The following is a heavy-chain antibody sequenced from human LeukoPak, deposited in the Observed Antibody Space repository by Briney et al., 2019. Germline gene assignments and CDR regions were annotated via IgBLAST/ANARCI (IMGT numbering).Heavy chain of an antibody. Sequence: PSETLSLTCAVYGGSFSGYYWSWIRQPPGKGLEWIGEINHSGSTNYNPSLKSRVTISVDTSKNQFSLKLSSVTAADTAVYYCASLSADSSGYYENNWFDPWGQGTLVTVSS. V-gene: IGHV4-34*01. CDR2: INHSGST. D-gene: IGHD3-22*01. CDR1: GGSFSGYY. CDR3: ASLSADSSGYYENNWFDP. J-gene: IGHJ5*02.